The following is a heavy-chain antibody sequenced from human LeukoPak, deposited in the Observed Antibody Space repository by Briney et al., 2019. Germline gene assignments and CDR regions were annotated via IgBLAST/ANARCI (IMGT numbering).Heavy chain of an antibody. J-gene: IGHJ4*02. Sequence: SETLSLTCDVFGGSFTDYFWTWIRQSPGEGLEWIGEINHSGSTNYNPSLKSRVTISLDTSKNQFSLTLTSVTAADTALYFCAAGFSLPSLYEYWGQGILVAVSS. D-gene: IGHD2/OR15-2a*01. CDR1: GGSFTDYF. V-gene: IGHV4-34*01. CDR2: INHSGST. CDR3: AAGFSLPSLYEY.